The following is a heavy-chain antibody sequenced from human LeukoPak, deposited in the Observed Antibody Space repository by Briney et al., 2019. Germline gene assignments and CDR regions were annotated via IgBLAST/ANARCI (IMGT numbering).Heavy chain of an antibody. CDR2: ISGSGGST. CDR1: GFTFSSYA. D-gene: IGHD3-3*01. Sequence: AGGSLRLSCAASGFTFSSYAMHWVRQAPGKGLEWVSAISGSGGSTYYAGSVKGRFTISRDNSKNTLYLQMNSLRAEDTAVYYCAKRGNDFWSGYFYYFDHWGQGTLVTVSS. J-gene: IGHJ4*02. CDR3: AKRGNDFWSGYFYYFDH. V-gene: IGHV3-23*01.